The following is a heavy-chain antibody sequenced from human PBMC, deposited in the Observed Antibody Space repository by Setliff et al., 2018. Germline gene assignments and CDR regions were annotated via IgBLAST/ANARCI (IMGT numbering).Heavy chain of an antibody. D-gene: IGHD3-22*01. CDR3: AQTHPPYYYDSSGYYGSAWFDP. CDR1: GFTFSSYA. Sequence: PWGTLRLSCSASGFTFSSYAMSWVRQAPGKGLEWVSAISRSGGSTYYADPVKGRFTISRDTSKNTSYRQMNSLRAEDTAVYYCAQTHPPYYYDSSGYYGSAWFDPWGQGTLVTVS. J-gene: IGHJ5*02. V-gene: IGHV3-23*01. CDR2: ISRSGGST.